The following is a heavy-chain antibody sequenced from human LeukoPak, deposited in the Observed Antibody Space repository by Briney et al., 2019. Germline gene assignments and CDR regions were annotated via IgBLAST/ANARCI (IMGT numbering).Heavy chain of an antibody. CDR2: INHSGST. CDR1: GGSFSGYY. V-gene: IGHV4-34*01. D-gene: IGHD4-17*01. Sequence: PSETLSLTCAVYGGSFSGYYWSWIRQPPGKGLEWIGEINHSGSTNYNPSLKSRVTISVDTSKNQFSLKLSSVTAADTAVYYCASSPYGPWYFDLWGRGTLVTVSS. CDR3: ASSPYGPWYFDL. J-gene: IGHJ2*01.